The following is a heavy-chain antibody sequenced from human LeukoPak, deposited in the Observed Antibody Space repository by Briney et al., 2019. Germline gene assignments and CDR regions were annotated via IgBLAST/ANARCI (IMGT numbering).Heavy chain of an antibody. CDR1: GFTFSCYA. V-gene: IGHV3-23*01. D-gene: IGHD4-17*01. CDR2: ISGSGGST. CDR3: AKGFDYGDYAATNFDY. J-gene: IGHJ4*02. Sequence: GGSLRLSCAASGFTFSCYAMSWVRQAPGKGLEWVSAISGSGGSTYYADSVKGRFTISGDNSKNTLYLQMNSLRAEDTAVYYCAKGFDYGDYAATNFDYWAQGTLVTVSS.